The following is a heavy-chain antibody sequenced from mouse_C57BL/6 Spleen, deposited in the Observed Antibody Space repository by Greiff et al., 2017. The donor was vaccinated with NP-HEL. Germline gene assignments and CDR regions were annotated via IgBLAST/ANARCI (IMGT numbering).Heavy chain of an antibody. CDR1: GFTFSSYA. CDR3: ARDSLYYYGSSYYYFDY. J-gene: IGHJ2*01. V-gene: IGHV5-4*01. Sequence: EVKLMESGGGLVKPGGSLKLSCAASGFTFSSYAMSWVRQTPEKRLEWVATISDGGRYTYYPDNVKGRFTISRDNAKHNMYLQLSHLKSEDTAMYYCARDSLYYYGSSYYYFDYWGQGTTLTVSS. D-gene: IGHD1-1*01. CDR2: ISDGGRYT.